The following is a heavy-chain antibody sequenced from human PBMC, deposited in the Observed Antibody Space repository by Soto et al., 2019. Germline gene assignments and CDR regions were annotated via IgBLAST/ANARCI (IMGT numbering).Heavy chain of an antibody. J-gene: IGHJ4*02. CDR2: IYYSGST. CDR1: GDSISNDNW. V-gene: IGHV4-4*02. Sequence: SETLSLTCTVSGDSISNDNWWSWVRQPPGKGLEWIGYIYYSGSTNYNPSLKSRVTISVDTSKNQFSLKLSSVTAADTAVYYCARHHDSWGQGTLVTVSS. CDR3: ARHHDS.